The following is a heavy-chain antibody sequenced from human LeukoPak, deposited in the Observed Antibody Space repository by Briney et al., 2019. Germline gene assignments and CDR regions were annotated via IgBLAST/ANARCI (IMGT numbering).Heavy chain of an antibody. J-gene: IGHJ4*02. D-gene: IGHD1-26*01. CDR2: IGSDNKP. V-gene: IGHV3-23*05. Sequence: GGSLTLSCEASGFTFSEYAMTRVRQAPGKGLEWVSSIGSDNKPHYSESVKGRFAISRDNSKNPLYRQMNSLRAEDTAVYSWAVPQWELLNWGQGTLVTVSS. CDR1: GFTFSEYA. CDR3: AVPQWELLN.